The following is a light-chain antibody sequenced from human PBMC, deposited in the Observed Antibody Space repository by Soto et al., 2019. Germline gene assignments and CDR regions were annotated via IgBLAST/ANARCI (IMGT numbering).Light chain of an antibody. J-gene: IGKJ4*01. V-gene: IGKV3-11*01. CDR3: QKRSNLPPLT. Sequence: EIVLTQSPATLSLSPGERATLSCRASQSVSSYLAWYQQKPGQAPRLLIYDASNRATGIPARFSGSGSGTDFTLTISSLEPEDFAVYYCQKRSNLPPLTFGGGTKVEIK. CDR1: QSVSSY. CDR2: DAS.